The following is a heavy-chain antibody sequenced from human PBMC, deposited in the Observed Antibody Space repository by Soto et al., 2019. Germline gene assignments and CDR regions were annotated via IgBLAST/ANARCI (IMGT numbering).Heavy chain of an antibody. D-gene: IGHD2-2*03. CDR1: GYTFTSYG. CDR3: ARDGYCSSTSCPPYYYYYYGMDV. Sequence: ASVKVSCKASGYTFTSYGISWVRQAPGQGLEWMGWISAYNGNTNYAQKLQGRVTMTTDTSTSTAYMELRSLRSDDTAVYYCARDGYCSSTSCPPYYYYYYGMDVWGQGTTVTVSS. V-gene: IGHV1-18*01. CDR2: ISAYNGNT. J-gene: IGHJ6*02.